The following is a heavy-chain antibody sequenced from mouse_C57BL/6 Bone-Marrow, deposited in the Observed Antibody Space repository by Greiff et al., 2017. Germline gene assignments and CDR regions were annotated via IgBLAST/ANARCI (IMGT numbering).Heavy chain of an antibody. J-gene: IGHJ4*01. CDR3: ARRGYGSSYDYYAMDY. CDR2: IYPGSGNT. Sequence: QVQLQQSGAELVRPGASVKLSCKASGYTFTDYYINWVKQRPGQGLEWIARIYPGSGNTYYNEKFKGKATLTAEKSSSTAYMQLSSLTSEDSAVYFCARRGYGSSYDYYAMDYWGQGTSVTVSS. CDR1: GYTFTDYY. D-gene: IGHD1-1*01. V-gene: IGHV1-76*01.